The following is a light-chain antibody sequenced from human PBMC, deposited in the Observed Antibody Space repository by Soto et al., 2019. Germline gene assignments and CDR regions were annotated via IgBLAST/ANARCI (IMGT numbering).Light chain of an antibody. J-gene: IGLJ3*02. Sequence: QSALTQPPSASGSPGQSVTISCTGTSSDVGGSNFVSWYQQYPGKAPKLMIYEVSKRPSGVPDRFSGSKSGNTASLTVSGLQAEDEADYYCSSYAGRNTVMFGGGTKLTVL. CDR2: EVS. CDR3: SSYAGRNTVM. CDR1: SSDVGGSNF. V-gene: IGLV2-8*01.